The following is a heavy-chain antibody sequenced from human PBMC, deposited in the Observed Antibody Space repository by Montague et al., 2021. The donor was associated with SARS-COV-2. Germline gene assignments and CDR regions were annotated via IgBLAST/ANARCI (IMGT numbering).Heavy chain of an antibody. V-gene: IGHV2-70*01. Sequence: PALVKPTQTLTLTCTFSGFSLSTSGMCVSWIRQPPGKALEWLALXDWDDDKYYSTSLKTRLTISKDTSKNQVVLTMTNMDPVDTATYYCARIRDYDILTGSYYGCDNWGQGTLVTVSS. CDR2: XDWDDDK. CDR1: GFSLSTSGMC. J-gene: IGHJ4*02. CDR3: ARIRDYDILTGSYYGCDN. D-gene: IGHD3-9*01.